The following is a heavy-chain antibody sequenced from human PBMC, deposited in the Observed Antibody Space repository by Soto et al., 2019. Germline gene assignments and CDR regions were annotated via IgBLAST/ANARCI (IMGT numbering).Heavy chain of an antibody. D-gene: IGHD2-2*01. J-gene: IGHJ6*02. CDR2: IDPSDSYT. CDR1: GYSFTSYW. V-gene: IGHV5-10-1*01. CDR3: ARYVVVPAAEYYYGMDV. Sequence: GESLKISCKGSGYSFTSYWISWVRQMPGKGLEWMGRIDPSDSYTNYSPSFQGHVTISADKSISTAYLQWSSLKASDTAMYYCARYVVVPAAEYYYGMDVWGQGTTVTVSS.